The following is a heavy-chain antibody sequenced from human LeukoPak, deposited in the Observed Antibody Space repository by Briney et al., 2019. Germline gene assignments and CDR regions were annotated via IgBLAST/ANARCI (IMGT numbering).Heavy chain of an antibody. D-gene: IGHD4-17*01. CDR2: IYPGDSET. Sequence: GESLKISCKGSESNFTNYWIGWVRQMPGKGLEWMTIIYPGDSETRYSPSFQGQVTISADKSIGTMYLQWSSLKASDTAMYYCARALRTGQGDYVPVLWGQGTLVIVSS. CDR1: ESNFTNYW. V-gene: IGHV5-51*01. J-gene: IGHJ4*02. CDR3: ARALRTGQGDYVPVL.